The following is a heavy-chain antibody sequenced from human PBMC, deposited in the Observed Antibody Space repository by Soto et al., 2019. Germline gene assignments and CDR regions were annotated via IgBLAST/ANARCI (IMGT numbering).Heavy chain of an antibody. V-gene: IGHV4-34*01. J-gene: IGHJ4*02. CDR3: ARGPGIHDY. D-gene: IGHD3-10*01. CDR1: GGSFSGYY. CDR2: ISHSGST. Sequence: QVQLQQWGAGLLKPSETLSLTCAVYGGSFSGYYWSWIRQPPGKGLAWLGEISHSGSTNYNPSLKRRVTISVDTSKNQCSLKLSSVTAADTALYYRARGPGIHDYWCQGTLVTVSS.